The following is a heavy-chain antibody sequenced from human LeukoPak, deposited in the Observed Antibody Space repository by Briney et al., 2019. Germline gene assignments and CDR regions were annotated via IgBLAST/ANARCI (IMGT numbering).Heavy chain of an antibody. Sequence: SETLSLTCTVSGGSIGRYYWSWIRQSPGKGLEWIGYIYYSGSTNYNPSLKSRVTISVDTSKNQFSLKLSSVTTADTAVYYCARGNTALGYWGQGTLVTVSS. CDR2: IYYSGST. J-gene: IGHJ4*02. D-gene: IGHD2-2*02. CDR1: GGSIGRYY. V-gene: IGHV4-59*01. CDR3: ARGNTALGY.